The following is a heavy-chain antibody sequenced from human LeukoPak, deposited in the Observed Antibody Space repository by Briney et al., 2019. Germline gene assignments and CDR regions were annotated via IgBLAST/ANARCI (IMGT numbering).Heavy chain of an antibody. Sequence: ASVTVSCKASGGTFSSYAISWVRQAPGQGLEWMGGIIPIFGTANYAQKFQGRVTITADESTSTAYMELSSLRSEDTAVYYCASGGGGLRLGELSYDYFDYWGQGTLVTVSS. CDR1: GGTFSSYA. CDR2: IIPIFGTA. J-gene: IGHJ4*02. D-gene: IGHD3-16*02. CDR3: ASGGGGLRLGELSYDYFDY. V-gene: IGHV1-69*01.